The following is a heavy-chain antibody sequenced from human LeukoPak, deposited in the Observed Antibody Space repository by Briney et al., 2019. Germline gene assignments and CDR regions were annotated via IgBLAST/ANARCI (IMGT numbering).Heavy chain of an antibody. V-gene: IGHV1-2*06. CDR3: AATSYNYDSSGYYWPDAFDI. Sequence: GASVKVSCKASGYTFTGYYMHWVRQAPGQGLEWMGRINPNSGGTNYAQKFQGRVTMTRDTSISTAYMELSRLRSDDTAVYYCAATSYNYDSSGYYWPDAFDIWGQGTMSPSLQ. J-gene: IGHJ3*02. CDR1: GYTFTGYY. D-gene: IGHD3-22*01. CDR2: INPNSGGT.